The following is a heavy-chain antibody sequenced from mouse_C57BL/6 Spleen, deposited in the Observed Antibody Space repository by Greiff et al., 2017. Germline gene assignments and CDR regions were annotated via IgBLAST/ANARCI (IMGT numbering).Heavy chain of an antibody. CDR2: IYPGDGDT. Sequence: QVQLQQSGPELVKPGASVKISCKASGYAFSSSWMNWVKQRPGKGLEWIGRIYPGDGDTNYNGKFKGKATLTADKSSSTAYMQLSSLTSEDSAVYFCARRYDYEDLFDYWGQGTTLTVSS. J-gene: IGHJ2*01. CDR3: ARRYDYEDLFDY. V-gene: IGHV1-82*01. CDR1: GYAFSSSW. D-gene: IGHD2-4*01.